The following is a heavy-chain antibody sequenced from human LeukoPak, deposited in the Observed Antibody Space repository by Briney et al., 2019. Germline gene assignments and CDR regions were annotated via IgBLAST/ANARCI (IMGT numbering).Heavy chain of an antibody. Sequence: SETLSLTCTVSGGSISSRYWSWIRQPPGKGLEWIGYIYYSGSTNYNPSLKSRVTISVDTSKNQFSLKLSSVTAADTAVYYCARETDSSSWYNWFDPWGQGTLVTVSS. D-gene: IGHD6-13*01. CDR3: ARETDSSSWYNWFDP. J-gene: IGHJ5*02. V-gene: IGHV4-59*11. CDR1: GGSISSRY. CDR2: IYYSGST.